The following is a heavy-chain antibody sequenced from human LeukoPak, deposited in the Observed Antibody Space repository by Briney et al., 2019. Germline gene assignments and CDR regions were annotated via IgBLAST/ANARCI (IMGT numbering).Heavy chain of an antibody. CDR2: IYYHENT. Sequence: SETLSLTCTVSSASITSSPYFWGWIRQSPGKGLEWLGSIYYHENTYYNSSLKSRVTISVDTSKNQFSLKLNSVTAADTAVYFCARRAYSAAYWKHFDYWGQGTLVTVSS. J-gene: IGHJ4*02. CDR1: SASITSSPYF. V-gene: IGHV4-39*01. CDR3: ARRAYSAAYWKHFDY. D-gene: IGHD1-1*01.